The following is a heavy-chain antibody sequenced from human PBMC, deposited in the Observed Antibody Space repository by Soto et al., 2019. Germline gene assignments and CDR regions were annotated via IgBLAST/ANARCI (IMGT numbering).Heavy chain of an antibody. Sequence: PGGSLRLSCVASGFTVSSNYMSWVRQAPGKGLEWVSVIYSGGSTYYADSVKGRFTISRHNSKNTLYLQMNSLRAEDTAVYYCARDCSGGSCYQSGTLGAFDIWGQGTMVTVSS. CDR3: ARDCSGGSCYQSGTLGAFDI. CDR1: GFTVSSNY. D-gene: IGHD2-15*01. V-gene: IGHV3-53*04. J-gene: IGHJ3*02. CDR2: IYSGGST.